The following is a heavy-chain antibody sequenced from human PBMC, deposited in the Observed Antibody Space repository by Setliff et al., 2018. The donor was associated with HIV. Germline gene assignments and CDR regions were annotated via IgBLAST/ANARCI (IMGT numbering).Heavy chain of an antibody. CDR3: ARVATVSHPGDYFDY. CDR1: GYTFSNYG. D-gene: IGHD4-4*01. Sequence: ASVKVSCKASGYTFSNYGINWVRQATGQGLEWVGWMNPNSGNTGYAQKFQGRVTLTRNTSISTAYMELSSLRSEDTAVYSCARVATVSHPGDYFDYWGQGTLVTVSS. V-gene: IGHV1-8*01. CDR2: MNPNSGNT. J-gene: IGHJ4*02.